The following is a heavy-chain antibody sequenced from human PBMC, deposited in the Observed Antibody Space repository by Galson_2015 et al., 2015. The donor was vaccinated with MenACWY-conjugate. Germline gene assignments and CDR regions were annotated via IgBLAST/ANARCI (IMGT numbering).Heavy chain of an antibody. CDR1: GFIFSSCS. V-gene: IGHV3-64D*06. CDR2: ISYDGRTT. J-gene: IGHJ4*02. CDR3: VQRAGSDRDDY. Sequence: SLRLSCAASGFIFSSCSMHWVRQAPGKGLEYVSAISYDGRTTYYADSVKGRFTISRDNSKNTMFLQMSSLRPEDTAVYYCVQRAGSDRDDYWGQGTLVTVSS.